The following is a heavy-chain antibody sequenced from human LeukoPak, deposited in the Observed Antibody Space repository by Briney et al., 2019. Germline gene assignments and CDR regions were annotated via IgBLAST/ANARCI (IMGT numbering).Heavy chain of an antibody. J-gene: IGHJ3*02. D-gene: IGHD4-23*01. CDR3: ARLGGNDAFDI. CDR1: GGSISFSSYY. V-gene: IGHV4-39*01. Sequence: SETLSLTYTVSGGSISFSSYYWGWLRQPPGRGLEWIGSIYYSGTTFYNPSLKSRVTISVDMSKNQFSLKLRSVTAADTAVYYCARLGGNDAFDIWGQGTMVTVSS. CDR2: IYYSGTT.